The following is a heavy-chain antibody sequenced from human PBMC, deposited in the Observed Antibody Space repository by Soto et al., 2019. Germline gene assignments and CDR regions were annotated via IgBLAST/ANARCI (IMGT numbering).Heavy chain of an antibody. D-gene: IGHD1-26*01. CDR1: GDSITVSY. CDR2: IYHSGTT. V-gene: IGHV4-59*01. CDR3: ARDMPYAAGSLAGCDY. J-gene: IGHJ4*02. Sequence: SETLSLTCTVSGDSITVSYWSWIRHPPGKTLEWIGYIYHSGTTTYNPSLKSRVSISVDTSKNQFSLRLTSVIAADTAVYYCARDMPYAAGSLAGCDYWGQGILVTVSS.